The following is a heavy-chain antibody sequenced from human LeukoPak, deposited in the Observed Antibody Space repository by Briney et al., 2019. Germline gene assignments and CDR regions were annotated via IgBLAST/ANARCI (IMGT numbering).Heavy chain of an antibody. CDR1: GGTSNSHA. J-gene: IGHJ4*02. V-gene: IGHV1-69*04. CDR2: IILNLGAT. D-gene: IGHD3-22*01. CDR3: ATTNDGGGYQWGDFFDC. Sequence: SSVRVSYTASGGTSNSHAIIWGRQAPRLGLEWMGRIILNLGATNRPKTLHHRSTLTADKSTNTAYMELTSLTSDDTAVYYCATTNDGGGYQWGDFFDCGGQGLVVTVSS.